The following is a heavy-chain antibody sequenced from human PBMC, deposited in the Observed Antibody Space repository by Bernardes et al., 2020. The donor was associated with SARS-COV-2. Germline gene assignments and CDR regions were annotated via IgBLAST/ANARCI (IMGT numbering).Heavy chain of an antibody. Sequence: WGSLRLTCTVSGGSISAYYWSWFRQPPGKGLEWIGYLYYTGSTNYNPSLQSRVTISVDTSKNQFSLKLSSVTAADTAVYYCARGFDYWGQGILVTVSS. J-gene: IGHJ4*02. CDR2: LYYTGST. CDR1: GGSISAYY. CDR3: ARGFDY. V-gene: IGHV4-59*01.